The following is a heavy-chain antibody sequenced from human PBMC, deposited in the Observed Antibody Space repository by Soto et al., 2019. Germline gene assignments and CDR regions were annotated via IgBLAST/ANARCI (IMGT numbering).Heavy chain of an antibody. Sequence: SETLSLTCTVSGGSISSYYWSWIRQPPGKGQKWIGYIYYSGSTYYNPSLKSRVTISVDTSKNLFSLKLSSVTAADTAVYYCASPKVAFYNWFDPWGQGTLVTVSS. CDR3: ASPKVAFYNWFDP. CDR1: GGSISSYY. J-gene: IGHJ5*02. CDR2: IYYSGST. V-gene: IGHV4-59*04. D-gene: IGHD3-3*02.